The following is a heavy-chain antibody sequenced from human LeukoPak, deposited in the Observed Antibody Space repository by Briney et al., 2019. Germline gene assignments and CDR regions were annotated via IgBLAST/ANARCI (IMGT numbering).Heavy chain of an antibody. D-gene: IGHD3-16*01. V-gene: IGHV6-1*01. CDR2: TYYRSKWYN. J-gene: IGHJ5*02. CDR3: ARAKLPPFSVAHWFDP. Sequence: SQTLSLTCAISGDSVSSNSAAWNWIRKSPSRGLEWLGRTYYRSKWYNGYAVSVKSRITINPDTSKNQFSLQLNSVTPEDTAVYYCARAKLPPFSVAHWFDPWGQGTLVTVSS. CDR1: GDSVSSNSAA.